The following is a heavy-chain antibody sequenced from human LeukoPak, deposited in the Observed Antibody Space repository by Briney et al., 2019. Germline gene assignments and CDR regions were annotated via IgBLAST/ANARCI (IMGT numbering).Heavy chain of an antibody. CDR3: ARLRVTGTFRISWFDS. CDR2: ISSSGSTI. J-gene: IGHJ5*01. V-gene: IGHV3-11*04. D-gene: IGHD1-20*01. Sequence: GGSLRLSCAASGFTFSDYYMSWIRQAPGKGLEWVSYISSSGSTIYYAVSVKGRFTISRDNAKNSLYLQMNSLRAEDTAVYYCARLRVTGTFRISWFDSWGQGTLVTVSS. CDR1: GFTFSDYY.